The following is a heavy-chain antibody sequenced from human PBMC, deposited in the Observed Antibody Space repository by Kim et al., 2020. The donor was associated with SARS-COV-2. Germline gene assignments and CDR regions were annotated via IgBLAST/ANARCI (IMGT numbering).Heavy chain of an antibody. V-gene: IGHV3-23*01. CDR3: AKGATSYDY. CDR2: ST. J-gene: IGHJ4*02. Sequence: STYSATSGKGRFTISRDNSKNTLYLQMNSLRAEDTAVYYCAKGATSYDYWGQGTLVTVSS. D-gene: IGHD5-12*01.